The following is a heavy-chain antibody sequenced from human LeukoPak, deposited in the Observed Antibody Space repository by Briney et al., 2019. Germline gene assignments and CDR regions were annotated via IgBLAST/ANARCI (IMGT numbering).Heavy chain of an antibody. CDR2: IYPDDSDT. D-gene: IGHD3-22*01. CDR1: GYTFTNYW. V-gene: IGHV5-51*01. Sequence: GESLKISCKVSGYTFTNYWIAWVRQMPGKGLEWMGIIYPDDSDTRYSPSFQGQVTISADKSISTAYLQWSSLKASDTAMYYCARRSYYDSGGYYYDFWGQGTLVTVSS. CDR3: ARRSYYDSGGYYYDF. J-gene: IGHJ4*02.